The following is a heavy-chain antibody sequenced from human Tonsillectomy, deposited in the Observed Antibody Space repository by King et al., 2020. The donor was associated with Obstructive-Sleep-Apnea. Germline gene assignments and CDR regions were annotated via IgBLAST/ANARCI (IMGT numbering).Heavy chain of an antibody. CDR3: ARHQLLTHDVFDV. CDR2: IYYSGST. CDR1: GGSISNYY. D-gene: IGHD5-24*01. J-gene: IGHJ3*01. V-gene: IGHV4-59*08. Sequence: VQLQESGPGLVKPSETLSLTCTVSGGSISNYYWSWIRQPPGKGLEWIGYIYYSGSTDYNPSLKSRGTISPEPSKNPFSLKLSSVTAADTAVYYCARHQLLTHDVFDVWGQGTMVTVSS.